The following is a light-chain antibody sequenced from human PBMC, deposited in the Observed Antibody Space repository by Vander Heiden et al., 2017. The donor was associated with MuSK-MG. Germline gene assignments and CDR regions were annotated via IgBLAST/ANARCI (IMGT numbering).Light chain of an antibody. J-gene: IGLJ3*02. CDR1: SSNIGSNT. CDR2: SNN. V-gene: IGLV1-44*01. Sequence: QSVLTQPPSASGTPGQRVTISCSGSSSNIGSNTVNWYQQLPGTAPKLLIYSNNQRPSGVPDRFSGSKSGTSASLAISGLQSEDEADYYCAAWDDSLNGWVFGGGTKLTFL. CDR3: AAWDDSLNGWV.